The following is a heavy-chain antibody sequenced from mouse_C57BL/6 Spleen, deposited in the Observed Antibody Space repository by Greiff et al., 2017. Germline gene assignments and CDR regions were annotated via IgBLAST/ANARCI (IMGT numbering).Heavy chain of an antibody. CDR2: IDPSDSYT. D-gene: IGHD1-1*01. Sequence: QVQLQQPGAELVMPGASVKLSCKASGYTFTSYWMHWVKQRPGQGLEWIGEIDPSDSYTNYNQKFKGKSTLTVDKSSSTAYMQLSSLTSEDAAVYYCARRHDDYGSSDDEYFDVWGTGTTVTVSS. CDR3: ARRHDDYGSSDDEYFDV. J-gene: IGHJ1*03. CDR1: GYTFTSYW. V-gene: IGHV1-69*01.